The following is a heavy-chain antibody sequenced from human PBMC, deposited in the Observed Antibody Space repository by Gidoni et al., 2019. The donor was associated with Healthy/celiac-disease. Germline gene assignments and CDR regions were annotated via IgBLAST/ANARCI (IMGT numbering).Heavy chain of an antibody. CDR3: AKDLGMITFGGVIVQQYNFDY. CDR2: ISGRGGST. CDR1: GLPFSSYA. V-gene: IGHV3-23*01. J-gene: IGHJ4*02. Sequence: EVQLLESGGGLVQPGVSMRLSCAAYGLPFSSYAMRWVRQAQGKALEWVSAISGRGGSTYYADSVKGRFTSSRDNSKNTLYLQMNSLRAEDTAVYYCAKDLGMITFGGVIVQQYNFDYWGQGTLVTVSS. D-gene: IGHD3-16*02.